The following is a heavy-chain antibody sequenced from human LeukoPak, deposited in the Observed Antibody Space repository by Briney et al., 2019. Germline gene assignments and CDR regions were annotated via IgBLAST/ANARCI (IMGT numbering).Heavy chain of an antibody. CDR2: ISAYNGNT. J-gene: IGHJ5*02. CDR3: ARDIASRPNWFDP. CDR1: GHTFTTYG. D-gene: IGHD6-13*01. Sequence: ASVKVSCKASGHTFTTYGLSWVRQAPGQGLEWMGWISAYNGNTNYAQKFQGGVTMTTDTSTSTAYMELRSLKSDDTALYYCARDIASRPNWFDPWGQGTLVTVSS. V-gene: IGHV1-18*01.